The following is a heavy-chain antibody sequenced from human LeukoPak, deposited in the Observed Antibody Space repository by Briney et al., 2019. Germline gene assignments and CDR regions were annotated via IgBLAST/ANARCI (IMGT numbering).Heavy chain of an antibody. V-gene: IGHV4-4*07. CDR1: GGSISSYY. Sequence: SETLSLTCTVSGGSISSYYWSWIRPPAGKGLEWVGCIFTRGSTNYNPSLKSRATISLDTPKNQFSLKLSSVTAADTAIYYCARDFSGSSTVYYYYYMYVWGKGTTITVSS. J-gene: IGHJ6*03. CDR2: IFTRGST. CDR3: ARDFSGSSTVYYYYYMYV. D-gene: IGHD1-26*01.